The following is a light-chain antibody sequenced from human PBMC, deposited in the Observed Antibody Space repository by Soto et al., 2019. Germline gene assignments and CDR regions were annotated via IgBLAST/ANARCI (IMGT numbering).Light chain of an antibody. V-gene: IGKV1-9*01. CDR2: AAS. CDR3: QQLESYPST. CDR1: QGINTF. Sequence: DIQVTQSPPALSASVVDRFTITCRASQGINTFLAWYQQKPGKAPKLLIYAASTLQSGVPSRFSGSGSGTDFTLTISSLQPEDFATYYCQQLESYPSTFGGGTKVDIK. J-gene: IGKJ4*01.